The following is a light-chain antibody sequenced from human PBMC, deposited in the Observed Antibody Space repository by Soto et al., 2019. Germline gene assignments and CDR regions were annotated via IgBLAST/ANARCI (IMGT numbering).Light chain of an antibody. CDR3: SSYAGSSNV. CDR1: SSNIGINY. J-gene: IGLJ1*01. V-gene: IGLV2-8*01. CDR2: EVN. Sequence: SVLTQPPSASGTPGQRVTISCSGSSSNIGINYVYWYQQHPGKAPKLMIYEVNKRPSGVPDRFSGSKSGNTASLTVSGLQAEDEADYYCSSYAGSSNVFGTGTKVTVL.